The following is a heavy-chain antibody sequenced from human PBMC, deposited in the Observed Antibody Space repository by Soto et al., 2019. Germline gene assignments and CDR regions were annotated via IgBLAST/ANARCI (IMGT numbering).Heavy chain of an antibody. CDR3: ARFANYYGSGSYYKDYYGMDV. V-gene: IGHV5-51*01. CDR2: IYPGDSDT. Sequence: PGESLKISCKGSGYSFTSYWIGWVRQMPGKGLEWMGIIYPGDSDTRYSPSFQGQVTISADKSISTAYLQWSSLKASDTAMYYCARFANYYGSGSYYKDYYGMDVWGQGTTVTVSS. J-gene: IGHJ6*02. CDR1: GYSFTSYW. D-gene: IGHD3-10*01.